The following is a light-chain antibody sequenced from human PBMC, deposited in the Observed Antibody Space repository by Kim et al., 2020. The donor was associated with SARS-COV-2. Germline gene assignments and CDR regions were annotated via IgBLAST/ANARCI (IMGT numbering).Light chain of an antibody. V-gene: IGLV2-8*01. CDR1: SSNVGNYNF. CDR2: EVS. J-gene: IGLJ3*02. CDR3: SSYAGSNNVV. Sequence: QSALTQPPSESGSPGQSVTISCTGTSSNVGNYNFVSWYQQHPGKAPKLMIYEVSKRPSGVPDRFSGSKSGNTASLTVSGLQTEDEANYYCSSYAGSNNVVFGGGTQLTVL.